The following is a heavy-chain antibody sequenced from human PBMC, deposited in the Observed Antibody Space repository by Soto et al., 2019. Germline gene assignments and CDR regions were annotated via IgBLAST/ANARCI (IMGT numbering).Heavy chain of an antibody. V-gene: IGHV4-59*01. CDR2: IYYRGST. J-gene: IGHJ4*02. CDR1: GGSISGYY. D-gene: IGHD6-19*01. CDR3: ARSYCVYSSCSPLLIGW. Sequence: SETLSLTCTVSGGSISGYYWSWIRQPPGKGLEWIGYIYYRGSTHYNPSLKSRVTISLDTSKNQFSLNLGSVSAADTAVYYCARSYCVYSSCSPLLIGWWGQGTLVTVSS.